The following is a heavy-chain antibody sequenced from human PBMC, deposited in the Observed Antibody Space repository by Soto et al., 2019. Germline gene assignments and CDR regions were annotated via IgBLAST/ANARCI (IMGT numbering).Heavy chain of an antibody. CDR2: IKSKTDGGTT. CDR1: GFTFSNAW. D-gene: IGHD6-13*01. CDR3: TTTYSSSWYRYYYGMDV. V-gene: IGHV3-15*01. J-gene: IGHJ6*02. Sequence: GGSLRLSCAASGFTFSNAWMSWVRQAPGKGLEWVGRIKSKTDGGTTDYAAPVKGRFTISRDDSKNTLYLQMNSLKTEDTAVYYCTTTYSSSWYRYYYGMDVWGQGTTVTVSS.